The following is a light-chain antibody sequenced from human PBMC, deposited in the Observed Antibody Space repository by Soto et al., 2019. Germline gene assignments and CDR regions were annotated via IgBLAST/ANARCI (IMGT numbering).Light chain of an antibody. Sequence: IQMTQSPSSLSASVGDRVSITCRASQAIRDDLGWYQKKPGKAPKLLIFAASRLERGVPSRFSGSGSGTDFTLTISSLQPEDFAVYYCHQYDDGPYTFGQGTKVDI. J-gene: IGKJ2*01. V-gene: IGKV1-6*01. CDR1: QAIRDD. CDR2: AAS. CDR3: HQYDDGPYT.